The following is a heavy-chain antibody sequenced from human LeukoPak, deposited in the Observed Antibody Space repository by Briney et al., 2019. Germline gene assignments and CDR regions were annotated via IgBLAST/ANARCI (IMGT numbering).Heavy chain of an antibody. CDR1: GYSFSNYW. D-gene: IGHD3-3*01. CDR3: ARRSTISAFDAFDI. Sequence: GESLNISCKGSGYSFSNYWIGWVRQMPGKGLEWMGIIYPSDSDTRYRPSFQGQVTMSADKSSSIFYLQWSSLEASDTAKYFCARRSTISAFDAFDIWGQGTMVIVSS. J-gene: IGHJ3*02. V-gene: IGHV5-51*01. CDR2: IYPSDSDT.